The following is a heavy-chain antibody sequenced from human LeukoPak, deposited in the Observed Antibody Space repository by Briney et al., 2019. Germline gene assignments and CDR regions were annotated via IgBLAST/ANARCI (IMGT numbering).Heavy chain of an antibody. CDR3: ARAEGPDIVVVPAAIPDAFDI. CDR1: GYSISSGYY. Sequence: SETLSLTCTVSGYSISSGYYWGWIRQPPGKGLEWIGSIYHSGSTYYNPSPKSRVTISVDTSKNQFSLKLSSVTAADTAVYYCARAEGPDIVVVPAAIPDAFDIWGQGTMVTVSS. CDR2: IYHSGST. V-gene: IGHV4-38-2*02. J-gene: IGHJ3*02. D-gene: IGHD2-2*02.